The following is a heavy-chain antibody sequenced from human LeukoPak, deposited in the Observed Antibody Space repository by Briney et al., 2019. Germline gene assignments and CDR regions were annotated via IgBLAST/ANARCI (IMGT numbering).Heavy chain of an antibody. D-gene: IGHD6-13*01. J-gene: IGHJ4*02. Sequence: SETLSLTCTVSGGSISSSSYYWGWIRQPPGKGLEWIGSIYYSGSTYYNPSLKSRVTISVYTSKNQFSLKLSSVTAADTAVYYCARQRITAADIDYWGQGTLVTVSS. CDR3: ARQRITAADIDY. CDR2: IYYSGST. CDR1: GGSISSSSYY. V-gene: IGHV4-39*01.